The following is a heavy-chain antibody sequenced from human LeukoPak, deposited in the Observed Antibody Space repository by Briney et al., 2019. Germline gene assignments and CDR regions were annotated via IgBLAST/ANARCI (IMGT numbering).Heavy chain of an antibody. V-gene: IGHV4-34*01. CDR2: INHSGST. Sequence: SETLSLTCAVYGGSFSGYYWSWIRQPPGKGLEWIGEINHSGSTNYNPSLKSRVTISVDTSKNQFSLKLSSVTAADTAVYYCARGRSYDFWSGPDHNWFDPWGQGTLVTVSS. CDR1: GGSFSGYY. CDR3: ARGRSYDFWSGPDHNWFDP. D-gene: IGHD3-3*01. J-gene: IGHJ5*02.